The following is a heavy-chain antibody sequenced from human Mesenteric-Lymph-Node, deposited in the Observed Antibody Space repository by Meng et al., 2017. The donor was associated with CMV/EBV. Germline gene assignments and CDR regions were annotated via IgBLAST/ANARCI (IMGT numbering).Heavy chain of an antibody. V-gene: IGHV3-11*01. J-gene: IGHJ4*02. CDR2: ISSSGITT. D-gene: IGHD3-22*01. CDR1: GVTVSTHH. Sequence: GGSLRLSCAASGVTVSTHHMTWVRQAPGKGLEWVSYISSSGITTHYADSVKGRFTISRDNAKNSLYLQMNNLRVEDTAVYYCASQYYYDGTGYLVYWGQGALVTVSS. CDR3: ASQYYYDGTGYLVY.